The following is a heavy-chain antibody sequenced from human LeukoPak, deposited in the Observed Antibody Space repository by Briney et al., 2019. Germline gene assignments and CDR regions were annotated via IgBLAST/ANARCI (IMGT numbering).Heavy chain of an antibody. V-gene: IGHV1-2*02. CDR3: TRPSYDSSGYRPFDY. Sequence: ASVKVSCKASGYTFTGYYLHWVRQAPGQGLEWMGWISTKSGEKNYAQKLQGRVTMIRDTSIGTAYMELSRLTSDDTAVYYCTRPSYDSSGYRPFDYWGQGTLVTVSS. J-gene: IGHJ4*02. CDR2: ISTKSGEK. CDR1: GYTFTGYY. D-gene: IGHD3-22*01.